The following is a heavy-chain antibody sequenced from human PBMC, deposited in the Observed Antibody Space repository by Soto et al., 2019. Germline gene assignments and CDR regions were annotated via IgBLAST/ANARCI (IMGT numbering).Heavy chain of an antibody. Sequence: SETLSLTCAVSGGSISSGGYSWSWIRQPPGKGLEWIGYIYHSGSTYYNPSLKSRVTISVDTSKNQFSLKLSSVSAADTAVYYCARGIQTGGWFDPWGQGTLVTVSS. J-gene: IGHJ5*02. V-gene: IGHV4-30-2*01. CDR3: ARGIQTGGWFDP. CDR2: IYHSGST. CDR1: GGSISSGGYS. D-gene: IGHD5-18*01.